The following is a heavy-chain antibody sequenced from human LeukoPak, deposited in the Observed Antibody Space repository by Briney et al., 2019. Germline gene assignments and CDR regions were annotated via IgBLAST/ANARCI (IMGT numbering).Heavy chain of an antibody. CDR1: GGSISSSSYY. CDR3: ADEYCSSTSCYPFFDY. Sequence: PSETLSLTCTVSGGSISSSSYYWGWIRQPPGKGLEWIGSIYYSGSTYYNPPLNSRVTISVDTSKNQFSLKLSSVTAADTAAYYCADEYCSSTSCYPFFDYWGQGTLVTVSS. V-gene: IGHV4-39*01. J-gene: IGHJ4*02. CDR2: IYYSGST. D-gene: IGHD2-2*01.